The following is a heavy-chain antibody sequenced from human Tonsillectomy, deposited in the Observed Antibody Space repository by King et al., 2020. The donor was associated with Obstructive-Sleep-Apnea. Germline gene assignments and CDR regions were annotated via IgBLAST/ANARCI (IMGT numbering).Heavy chain of an antibody. CDR2: IRYDGSNK. CDR3: AKEGSSSSGMDV. Sequence: VQLVESGGGVVQPGRSLRLSCAASGFTFSSYGMHWVRQAPGKGLEWVAFIRYDGSNKYYADSVKGRFTISRDNSKNTLYLQMNSLRAEDTAVYYCAKEGSSSSGMDVWGHGTTVTVSS. V-gene: IGHV3-30*02. D-gene: IGHD6-6*01. J-gene: IGHJ6*02. CDR1: GFTFSSYG.